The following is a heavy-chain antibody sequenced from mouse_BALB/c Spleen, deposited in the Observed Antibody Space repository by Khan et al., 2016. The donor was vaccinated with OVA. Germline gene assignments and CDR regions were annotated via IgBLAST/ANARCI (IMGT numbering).Heavy chain of an antibody. D-gene: IGHD2-1*01. Sequence: EVQLVESGGGLVKPGGSLKLSCAASGFTFSTYAMSWVRQTPEKRLEWVATISSDGDFTYFPDNVTGRFTIPRDNAKNTLCLQMTSLRSEDTAMYYCARSPYGNFAYWGQGTLVTVSA. V-gene: IGHV5-9-3*01. J-gene: IGHJ3*01. CDR3: ARSPYGNFAY. CDR1: GFTFSTYA. CDR2: ISSDGDFT.